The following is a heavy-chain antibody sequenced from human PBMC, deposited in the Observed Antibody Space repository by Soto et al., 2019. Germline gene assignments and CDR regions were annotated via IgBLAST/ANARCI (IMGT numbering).Heavy chain of an antibody. J-gene: IGHJ5*02. CDR3: ARRATLRRVNNWFDP. CDR2: MNPNSGNT. CDR1: GYTFTSYD. V-gene: IGHV1-8*01. D-gene: IGHD1-26*01. Sequence: ASVKVSCKASGYTFTSYDINWARQATGQGLEWMGWMNPNSGNTGYAQKFQGRVTMTRNTSISTAYMELSSLRSEDTAVYYCARRATLRRVNNWFDPWGQGTLVTVSS.